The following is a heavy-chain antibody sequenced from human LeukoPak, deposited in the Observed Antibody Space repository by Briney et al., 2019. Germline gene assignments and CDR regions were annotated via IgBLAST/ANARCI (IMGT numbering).Heavy chain of an antibody. CDR2: IYHSGST. V-gene: IGHV4-4*02. J-gene: IGHJ6*03. CDR3: ARHHTMVRGVKTYYYYYYMDV. Sequence: KPSGTLSLTCAVSGGSISSSNWWSWVRRPPGKGLEWIGEIYHSGSTNYNPSLKSRVTISVDKSKNQFSLKLSSVTAADTAVYYCARHHTMVRGVKTYYYYYYMDVWGKGTTVTVSS. D-gene: IGHD3-10*01. CDR1: GGSISSSNW.